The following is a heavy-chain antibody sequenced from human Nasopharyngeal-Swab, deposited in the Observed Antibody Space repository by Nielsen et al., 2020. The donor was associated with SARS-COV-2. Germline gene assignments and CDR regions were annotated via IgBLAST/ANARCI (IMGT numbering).Heavy chain of an antibody. CDR3: ARGGYCSSTSCYNPYYYGMDV. J-gene: IGHJ6*02. CDR2: ISAYNGNT. V-gene: IGHV1-18*01. CDR1: GYTFTSYG. D-gene: IGHD2-2*02. Sequence: ASVKVSCKASGYTFTSYGISWVRQAPGQGLEWMGWISAYNGNTNYAQKFQGRVTITADESTSTAYMELSSLRSEDTAVYYCARGGYCSSTSCYNPYYYGMDVWGQGTTVTVSS.